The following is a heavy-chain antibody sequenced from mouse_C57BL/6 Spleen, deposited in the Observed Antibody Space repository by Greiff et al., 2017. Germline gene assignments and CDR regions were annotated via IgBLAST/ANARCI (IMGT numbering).Heavy chain of an antibody. CDR3: ARWGDYDGYANYYAIDY. J-gene: IGHJ4*01. V-gene: IGHV1-19*01. D-gene: IGHD2-3*01. CDR1: GYTFTDYY. Sequence: EVQLQQSGPVLVKPGASVKMSCKASGYTFTDYYMNWVKQSHGTSLEWIGVLNPYNGGTSYNQTFKGKATLTVDKSSSTAYMELNSLTSEDSAVYYCARWGDYDGYANYYAIDYWGQGTSVTVSS. CDR2: LNPYNGGT.